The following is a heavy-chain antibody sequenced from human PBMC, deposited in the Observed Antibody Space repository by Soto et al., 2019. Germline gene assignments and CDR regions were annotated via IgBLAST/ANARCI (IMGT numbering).Heavy chain of an antibody. CDR3: GRVTTVTIVDY. CDR1: GGSISSYY. CDR2: IYYSGST. Sequence: SETLSLTCTVSGGSISSYYWSWIRQPPGKGLEWIGYIYYSGSTNYNPSLKIRVTISVDTSKNQFSLKLSSVTAADTAVYYCGRVTTVTIVDYWGQGTLVTVSS. J-gene: IGHJ4*02. V-gene: IGHV4-59*01. D-gene: IGHD4-17*01.